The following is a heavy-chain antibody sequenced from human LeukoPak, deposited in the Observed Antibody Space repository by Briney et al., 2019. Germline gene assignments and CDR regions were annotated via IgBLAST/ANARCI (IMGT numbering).Heavy chain of an antibody. CDR3: ARVREQLVPDY. CDR2: ISWNSGSI. Sequence: GGSLRLSCAASGFTFDDYAMHWVRQAPGKGLEWVSGISWNSGSIGYADSVKGRFTISRDNAKNSLYLQMNSLRAEDTALYYCARVREQLVPDYWGQGTLVTVSS. D-gene: IGHD6-13*01. J-gene: IGHJ4*02. CDR1: GFTFDDYA. V-gene: IGHV3-9*01.